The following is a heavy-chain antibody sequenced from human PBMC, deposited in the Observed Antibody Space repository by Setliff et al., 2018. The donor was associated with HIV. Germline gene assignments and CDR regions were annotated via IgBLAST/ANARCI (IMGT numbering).Heavy chain of an antibody. Sequence: GGSLRLSCAASGFTLSYYSMKWVRQAPGKGLEWISYISTSGSTIYYADSVKGRFTISRDNAKNSLYLQMNSLRSEDTAVYYCAREGPQTGDHSLALFWGQGSLVTVSS. J-gene: IGHJ4*02. CDR1: GFTLSYYS. D-gene: IGHD7-27*01. V-gene: IGHV3-48*03. CDR3: AREGPQTGDHSLALF. CDR2: ISTSGSTI.